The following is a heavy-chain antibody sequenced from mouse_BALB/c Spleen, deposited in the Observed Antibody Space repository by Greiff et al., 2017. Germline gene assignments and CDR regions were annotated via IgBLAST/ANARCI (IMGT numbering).Heavy chain of an antibody. Sequence: QVQLQQPGAELVKPGASVKMSCKASGYTFTSYNMHWVKQTPGQGLEWIGAIYPGNGDTSYNQKFKGKATLTADKSSSTAYMQLSSLTSEDSAVYYCARDTTVVAPYAMDYWGQGTSVTVAS. D-gene: IGHD1-1*01. CDR1: GYTFTSYN. CDR2: IYPGNGDT. CDR3: ARDTTVVAPYAMDY. J-gene: IGHJ4*01. V-gene: IGHV1-12*01.